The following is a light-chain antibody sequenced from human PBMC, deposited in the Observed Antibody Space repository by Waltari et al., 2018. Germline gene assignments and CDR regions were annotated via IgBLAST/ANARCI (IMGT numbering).Light chain of an antibody. CDR3: CSYAGSYTWV. CDR1: SSDVGYYNL. V-gene: IGLV2-23*01. J-gene: IGLJ3*02. Sequence: QSALTRPSSVSGSPGQSLTISCTGTSSDVGYYNLVSWYQQYPGKAPKVMIYDDNRRPSGVADRFSGSKSGNTASLTISGVQAEDEADYYCCSYAGSYTWVFGGGTKLTVL. CDR2: DDN.